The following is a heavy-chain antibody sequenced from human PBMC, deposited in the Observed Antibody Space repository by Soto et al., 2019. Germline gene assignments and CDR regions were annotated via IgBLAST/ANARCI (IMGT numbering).Heavy chain of an antibody. J-gene: IGHJ6*02. Sequence: GESLKISCKGSGYSFTSYWIGWVRQMPGKGLEWMGIIYPGDSDTRYSPSFQGQVTISADKSISTAYLQWSSLKASDTAMYYCARQDDFWSGYFNDYYYYGMDVWGQGTTVTVSS. CDR1: GYSFTSYW. V-gene: IGHV5-51*01. CDR2: IYPGDSDT. CDR3: ARQDDFWSGYFNDYYYYGMDV. D-gene: IGHD3-3*01.